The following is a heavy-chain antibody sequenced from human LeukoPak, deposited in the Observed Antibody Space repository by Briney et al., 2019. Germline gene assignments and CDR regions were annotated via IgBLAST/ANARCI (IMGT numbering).Heavy chain of an antibody. D-gene: IGHD5-18*01. V-gene: IGHV3-23*01. Sequence: GGSLRLSCAASGFTFSSYAMSWVRQAPGKGLEWVSAISGSGGSTYYADSVKGRFTISRDDAKNTLYLQVNSLRAEDTAVYFCARGGSDTAMAHDYWGQGTLVTVSS. J-gene: IGHJ4*02. CDR3: ARGGSDTAMAHDY. CDR1: GFTFSSYA. CDR2: ISGSGGST.